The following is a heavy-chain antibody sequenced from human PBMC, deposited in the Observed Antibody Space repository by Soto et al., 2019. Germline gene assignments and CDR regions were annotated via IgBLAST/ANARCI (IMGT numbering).Heavy chain of an antibody. CDR3: ARGSRALRFLEWLPRRWFDP. Sequence: EASVKGYCKASGGTFSSYAISWVRQAPGQGLEWMGGIIPIFGTANYAQKFQGRVTITADESTSTAYMELSSLRSEDTAVYYCARGSRALRFLEWLPRRWFDPWGRGTLVTVSS. CDR1: GGTFSSYA. J-gene: IGHJ5*02. V-gene: IGHV1-69*01. D-gene: IGHD3-3*01. CDR2: IIPIFGTA.